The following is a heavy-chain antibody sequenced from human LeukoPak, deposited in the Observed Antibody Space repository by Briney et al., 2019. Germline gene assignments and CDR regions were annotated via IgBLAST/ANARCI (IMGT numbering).Heavy chain of an antibody. CDR3: AKAHYQAGLMAVDY. D-gene: IGHD2-2*01. CDR1: GFTFDDYG. J-gene: IGHJ4*02. CDR2: INWNGGST. Sequence: GGSLRLSCAASGFTFDDYGMSWVRHAPGKGLEWVSGINWNGGSTGYADSVKGRFTISRDNAKNSLYLQMNSLRPDDTALYYCAKAHYQAGLMAVDYWGQGTLVTVSS. V-gene: IGHV3-20*04.